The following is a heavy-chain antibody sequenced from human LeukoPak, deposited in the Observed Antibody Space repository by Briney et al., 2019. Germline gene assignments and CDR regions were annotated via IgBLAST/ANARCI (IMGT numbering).Heavy chain of an antibody. J-gene: IGHJ3*02. D-gene: IGHD5-12*01. CDR3: ATSDYDMSVHASDI. CDR2: IYHSGST. CDR1: GGSISSGGYS. Sequence: PSETLSLTCAVSGGSISSGGYSWSWIRQPPGKGLEWIGYIYHSGSTYYNPSLKSRVTISVDRSKNQFSLKLSSVTAADTAVYYCATSDYDMSVHASDIWGQGTTVTVSS. V-gene: IGHV4-30-2*01.